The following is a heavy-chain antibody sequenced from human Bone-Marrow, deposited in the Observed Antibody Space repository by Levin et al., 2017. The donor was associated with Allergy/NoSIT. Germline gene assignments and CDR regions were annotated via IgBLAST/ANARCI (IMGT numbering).Heavy chain of an antibody. CDR3: ARGRKVWGATNPLDNYNYGLDV. Sequence: KISCKTSGYIFTHHALSWVRQAPGQGLEWMGGIIPNSGTTNYAQSLQGRVTITADESSTTAYMELRSLTHDDTAVFFCARGRKVWGATNPLDNYNYGLDVWGQGTTVIVSS. CDR1: GYIFTHHA. J-gene: IGHJ6*02. D-gene: IGHD1-26*01. CDR2: IIPNSGTT. V-gene: IGHV1-69*01.